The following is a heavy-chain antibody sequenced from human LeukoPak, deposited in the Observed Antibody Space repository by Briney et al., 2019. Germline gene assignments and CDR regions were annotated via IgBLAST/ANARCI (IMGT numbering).Heavy chain of an antibody. J-gene: IGHJ4*02. Sequence: RTSGTLSLTCAVSGYSIGSGYRWGWIRQPPGKGLEWIGSIYHSGTTHYNPSLKSRVTISVDTSKNRFSLKLSSVTAADTAIYYCARTDGSGSDYWGQGTLVTVSS. V-gene: IGHV4-38-2*01. CDR3: ARTDGSGSDY. CDR1: GYSIGSGYR. CDR2: IYHSGTT. D-gene: IGHD3-10*01.